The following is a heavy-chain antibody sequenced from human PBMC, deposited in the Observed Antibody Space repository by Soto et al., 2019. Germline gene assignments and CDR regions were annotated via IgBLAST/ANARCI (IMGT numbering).Heavy chain of an antibody. CDR2: INAGNGNT. CDR1: GYTFTSYA. Sequence: ASVKVSCKASGYTFTSYAMHWVRQAPGQRLEWMGWINAGNGNTKYSQKFQGRVTITRDTSASTAYMELSSLRSEDTAVYYCARSPVEMATTELDYWGQGTLVTSPQ. CDR3: ARSPVEMATTELDY. D-gene: IGHD5-12*01. V-gene: IGHV1-3*01. J-gene: IGHJ4*02.